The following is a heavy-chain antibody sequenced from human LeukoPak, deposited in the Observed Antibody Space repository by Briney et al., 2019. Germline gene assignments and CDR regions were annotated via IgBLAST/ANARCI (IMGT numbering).Heavy chain of an antibody. J-gene: IGHJ6*03. D-gene: IGHD6-13*01. CDR3: ARGGSSSSEYMDV. Sequence: ASVKVSCKASGGTFSSYAISWVRQAPRQGLEWMGGIIPIFGTANYAQKFQGRVTITTDESTSTAYMELSSLRSEDTAVYYCARGGSSSSEYMDVWGKGTTVTVSS. V-gene: IGHV1-69*05. CDR1: GGTFSSYA. CDR2: IIPIFGTA.